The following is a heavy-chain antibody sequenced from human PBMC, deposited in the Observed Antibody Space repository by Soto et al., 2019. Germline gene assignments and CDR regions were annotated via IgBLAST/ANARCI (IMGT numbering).Heavy chain of an antibody. CDR2: IYTGVST. V-gene: IGHV4-4*07. CDR3: AKEDYYHSSHKPHYGVDV. D-gene: IGHD3-22*01. CDR1: GGSVSNYY. Sequence: PSETLSLTCTVSGGSVSNYYWSWIRQPAGKGLEWIGRIYTGVSTNYNPSLKSRVTMSVDTSKNQFSLKLRFVTAADTAVYYCAKEDYYHSSHKPHYGVDVWGKGTTVTVSS. J-gene: IGHJ6*04.